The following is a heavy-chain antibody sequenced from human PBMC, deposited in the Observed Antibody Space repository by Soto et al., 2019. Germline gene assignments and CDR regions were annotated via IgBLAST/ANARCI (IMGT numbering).Heavy chain of an antibody. CDR3: TRVAGRPWSFDL. D-gene: IGHD6-6*01. V-gene: IGHV1-8*01. J-gene: IGHJ2*01. CDR2: MKPYVGNG. CDR1: GYTFSNYD. Sequence: QVQLVQSGAEVKKPGASVKVSCQASGYTFSNYDIIWVRQATGQGLEWMGWMKPYVGNGYRAQTFQGRLSMTRDTSRGTAYMELSNLRSEATAVYYCTRVAGRPWSFDLWGSGTLVSVSS.